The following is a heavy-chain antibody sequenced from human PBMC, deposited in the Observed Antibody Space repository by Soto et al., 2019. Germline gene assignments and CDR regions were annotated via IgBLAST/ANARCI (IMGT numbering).Heavy chain of an antibody. D-gene: IGHD2-15*01. CDR2: IYYSGST. J-gene: IGHJ3*02. V-gene: IGHV4-59*01. CDR3: ARVRVCGSAFDI. Sequence: SETLSLTCTVSGGSISSYYWSWIRQPPGKGLEWIGYIYYSGSTNYNPSLKSRVTISVDTSKNQFSLKLSSVTAADTAVYYCARVRVCGSAFDIWGQGTMVTVS. CDR1: GGSISSYY.